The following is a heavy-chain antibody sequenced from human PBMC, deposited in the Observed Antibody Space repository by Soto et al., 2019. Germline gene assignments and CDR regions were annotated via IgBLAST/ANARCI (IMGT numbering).Heavy chain of an antibody. CDR2: FDPEDGET. CDR3: ATDLGYCSSTSCSPRSFDY. D-gene: IGHD2-2*01. Sequence: WASVKVSCKVSGYTLTELSMHWVRQAPGKGLEWMGGFDPEDGETIYAQKFQGRVTMTEDTSTDTAYMELSSLRSEDTAVYYCATDLGYCSSTSCSPRSFDYWGQGTLVTVSS. J-gene: IGHJ4*02. V-gene: IGHV1-24*01. CDR1: GYTLTELS.